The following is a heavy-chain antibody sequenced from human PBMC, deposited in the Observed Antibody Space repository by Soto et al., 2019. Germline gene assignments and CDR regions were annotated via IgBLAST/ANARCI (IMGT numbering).Heavy chain of an antibody. V-gene: IGHV1-46*01. Sequence: QVQLVQSGAEVKKPGASVKVSCKASGYTFTSDYMHWVRQAPGQGLEWMGIINPSGGSTSYAQKFQGRVTMTRDTSTSTVYMELSSLRSEDTAVYYCARALDGYCSGGSCPAGGFDIWGQGTMVTVSS. CDR2: INPSGGST. CDR3: ARALDGYCSGGSCPAGGFDI. J-gene: IGHJ3*02. CDR1: GYTFTSDY. D-gene: IGHD2-15*01.